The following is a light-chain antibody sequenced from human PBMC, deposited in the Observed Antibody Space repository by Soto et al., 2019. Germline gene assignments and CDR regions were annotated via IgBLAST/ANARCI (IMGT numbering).Light chain of an antibody. V-gene: IGLV2-14*01. Sequence: QSALTQPASVSGSPGQSITISCTGTSSDIGGYDYVSWYQQYPGKAPKLTIFEVSNRPSGVSNRFSGSKSGNTASLTISGLQAEDEADYYCLLYSGGAWVFGGGTQLTVL. CDR1: SSDIGGYDY. CDR3: LLYSGGAWV. CDR2: EVS. J-gene: IGLJ3*02.